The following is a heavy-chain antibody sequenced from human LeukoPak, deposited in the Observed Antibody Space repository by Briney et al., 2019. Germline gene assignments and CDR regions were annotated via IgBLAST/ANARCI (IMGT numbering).Heavy chain of an antibody. CDR1: GFTVSSNY. D-gene: IGHD3-10*01. V-gene: IGHV3-53*01. J-gene: IGHJ6*02. CDR2: IYSGGST. CDR3: SYGPYYYYGMDV. Sequence: GGSLRLSCAASGFTVSSNYMSWVRQAPGKGLEWVSVIYSGGSTYYADSVKGRFTISGDNSKNTLYLQMNSLRAEDTAVYYCSYGPYYYYGMDVWGQGTTVTVSS.